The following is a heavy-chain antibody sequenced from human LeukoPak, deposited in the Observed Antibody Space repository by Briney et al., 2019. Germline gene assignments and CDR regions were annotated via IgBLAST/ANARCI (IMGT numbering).Heavy chain of an antibody. V-gene: IGHV4-61*01. CDR1: GGSISSRTYY. Sequence: PSETLSLTCTVSGGSISSRTYYWSWIRQPPGKGLEWIGYIYYSGSTNYNPSLKSRVTISVDTSKNQFSLKLSSVTAADTAVYYCARAQRFWAFDYWGQGTLVTVSS. CDR3: ARAQRFWAFDY. D-gene: IGHD3-3*01. CDR2: IYYSGST. J-gene: IGHJ4*02.